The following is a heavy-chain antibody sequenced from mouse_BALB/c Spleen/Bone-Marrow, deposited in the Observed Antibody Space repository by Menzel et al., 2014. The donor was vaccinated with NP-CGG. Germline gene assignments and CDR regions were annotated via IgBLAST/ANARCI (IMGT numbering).Heavy chain of an antibody. Sequence: QVQLQQSGAELMKPGASVKISCKATGYTFXSYWIEWVKQRPGHGLEWIGEILPGSGITNYNEKFKGKATFTADTSSNTAYMQLSRRTSEDSAGYYCTRGGSYYRYLDYWGQGTTLTVSS. CDR3: TRGGSYYRYLDY. CDR1: GYTFXSYW. CDR2: ILPGSGIT. D-gene: IGHD2-14*01. V-gene: IGHV1-9*01. J-gene: IGHJ2*01.